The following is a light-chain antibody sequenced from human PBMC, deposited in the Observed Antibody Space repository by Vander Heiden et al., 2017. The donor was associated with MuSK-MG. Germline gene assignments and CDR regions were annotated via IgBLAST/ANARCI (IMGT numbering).Light chain of an antibody. J-gene: IGLJ2*01. CDR2: RNN. CDR1: SSNIGSNT. V-gene: IGLV1-44*01. CDR3: AAWDDSLNAVV. Sequence: QSVLTQPPSASGTPGQRVTISCSGSSSNIGSNTVNWYQQLPGTAPKLLIYRNNQRPSGVPDRFSGSKSGTSASLAISGLQSEDEADYYCAAWDDSLNAVVFGGGTNLTVL.